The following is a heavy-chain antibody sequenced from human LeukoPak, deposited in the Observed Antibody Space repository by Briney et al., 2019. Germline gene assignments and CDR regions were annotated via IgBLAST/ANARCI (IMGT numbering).Heavy chain of an antibody. V-gene: IGHV3-23*01. CDR1: GFTFSSYA. J-gene: IGHJ5*02. CDR3: AKVPFGILTGYYNTGWFDP. Sequence: PGGSLRLSCAASGFTFSSYAMSWVRQAPGKGLEWVSAISGSGGSTYYADSVKGRFTISRDNSKNTLYLQMNSLRAEDTAVYYCAKVPFGILTGYYNTGWFDPWGQGTLVTVSS. CDR2: ISGSGGST. D-gene: IGHD3-9*01.